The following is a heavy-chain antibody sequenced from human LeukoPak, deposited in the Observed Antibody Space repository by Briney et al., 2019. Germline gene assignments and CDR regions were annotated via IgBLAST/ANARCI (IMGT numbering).Heavy chain of an antibody. V-gene: IGHV3-66*01. Sequence: GGSLRLSCAASGFTVSSDYMSWVRQAPGKGLEWVSFIYSGGSTYYADSVKGRFTISRDNSKNTLYPQMNSLRAEDTAVYYCTLYYYDSSGYLGFDYWGQGALVTVSS. J-gene: IGHJ4*02. D-gene: IGHD3-22*01. CDR1: GFTVSSDY. CDR3: TLYYYDSSGYLGFDY. CDR2: IYSGGST.